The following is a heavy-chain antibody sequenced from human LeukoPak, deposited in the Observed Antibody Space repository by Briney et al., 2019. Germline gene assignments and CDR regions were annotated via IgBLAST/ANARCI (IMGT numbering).Heavy chain of an antibody. Sequence: PSETLSLTCTVSGGSISSYYWSWIRQPPGKGLEWIGYIYYSGSTNYNPSLKSRVTISVDTSKNQFSLKLSSVTAADTAVYYCARAIDGNWFDPWGQGTLVTVSS. J-gene: IGHJ5*02. V-gene: IGHV4-59*01. CDR2: IYYSGST. CDR1: GGSISSYY. CDR3: ARAIDGNWFDP.